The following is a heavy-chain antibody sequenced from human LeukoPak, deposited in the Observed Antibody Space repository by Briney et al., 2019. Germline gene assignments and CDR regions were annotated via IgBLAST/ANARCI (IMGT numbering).Heavy chain of an antibody. CDR1: GFTVSSNY. Sequence: GGSLRLSCAASGFTVSSNYMSWVRQAPGKGLEWGSVIYSGGSTYYADSVKGRFTISRDNSRNTLYLQMHSLRADDTAVYYCARATRRNYYYDSSGYLFDYWGQGTLVTVSS. D-gene: IGHD3-22*01. CDR3: ARATRRNYYYDSSGYLFDY. V-gene: IGHV3-66*01. CDR2: IYSGGST. J-gene: IGHJ4*02.